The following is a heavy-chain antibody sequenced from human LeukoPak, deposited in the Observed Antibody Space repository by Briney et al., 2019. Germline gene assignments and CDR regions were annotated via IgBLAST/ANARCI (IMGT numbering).Heavy chain of an antibody. D-gene: IGHD3-3*01. CDR1: GFTFSTYA. V-gene: IGHV3-23*01. CDR2: ISATGGSP. J-gene: IGHJ5*02. CDR3: AKGKVSAFLNWFDP. Sequence: PGGSLRLSCGASGFTFSTYAMTWVRQAPGKGLEWVSAISATGGSPYYADSVKGRFTISRDNSKNTRYLQMNSLRAEDTAVYYCAKGKVSAFLNWFDPWGQGTLVTVSS.